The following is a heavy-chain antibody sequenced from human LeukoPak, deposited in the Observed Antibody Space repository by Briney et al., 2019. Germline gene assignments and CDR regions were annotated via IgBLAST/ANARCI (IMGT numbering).Heavy chain of an antibody. CDR3: ASDPSGYPDY. D-gene: IGHD3-22*01. J-gene: IGHJ4*02. CDR1: GVTFSSYS. CDR2: IKQDGSEK. V-gene: IGHV3-7*01. Sequence: GGSLRLSCAASGVTFSSYSMNWVRKAPGKGLEWVANIKQDGSEKYYVDSVKGRFTISRDNAKNSLYLQMNSLRAEDTAVYYCASDPSGYPDYWGQGTLVTVSS.